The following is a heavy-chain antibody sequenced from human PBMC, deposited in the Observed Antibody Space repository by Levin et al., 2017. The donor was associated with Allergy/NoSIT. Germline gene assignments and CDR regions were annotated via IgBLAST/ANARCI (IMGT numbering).Heavy chain of an antibody. V-gene: IGHV1-69*02. Sequence: EASVKVSCKASGGTFSSYTISWVRQAPGQGLEWMGRIIPILGIANYAQKFQGRVTITADKSTSTAYMELSSLRSEDTAVYYCARVPESSIFGVVIPGYYGMDVWGQGTTVTVSS. CDR1: GGTFSSYT. D-gene: IGHD3-3*01. CDR3: ARVPESSIFGVVIPGYYGMDV. CDR2: IIPILGIA. J-gene: IGHJ6*02.